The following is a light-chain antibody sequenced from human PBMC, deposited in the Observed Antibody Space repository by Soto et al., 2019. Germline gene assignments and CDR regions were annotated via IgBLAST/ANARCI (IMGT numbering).Light chain of an antibody. Sequence: EIVSTQSPATLSLSPGERATLSCRASQSVSSYLAWYQQKPGQAPRLLIYDASNRATGIPARFSGSGSGTDFTLTISSLEPEDFAVYYCQHRSNWLYTFGQGTKLEIK. J-gene: IGKJ2*01. CDR3: QHRSNWLYT. CDR1: QSVSSY. V-gene: IGKV3-11*01. CDR2: DAS.